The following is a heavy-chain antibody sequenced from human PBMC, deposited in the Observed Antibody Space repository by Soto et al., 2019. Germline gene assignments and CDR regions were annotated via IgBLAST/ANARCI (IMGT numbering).Heavy chain of an antibody. Sequence: EVQLVESGGGLVKPGGSLRLSCAASGFTFSSYSMNWVRQAPGKGLEWVSSISSSSSYIYYADSVKGRFTISRDNAKNSLYLQMNSPRAEDTAVYYCASDSSGYPNYWGQGTLVTVSS. D-gene: IGHD3-22*01. CDR3: ASDSSGYPNY. CDR2: ISSSSSYI. CDR1: GFTFSSYS. J-gene: IGHJ4*02. V-gene: IGHV3-21*01.